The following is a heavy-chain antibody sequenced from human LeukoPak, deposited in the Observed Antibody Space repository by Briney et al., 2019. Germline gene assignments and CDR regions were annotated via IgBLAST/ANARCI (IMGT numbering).Heavy chain of an antibody. V-gene: IGHV4-34*01. D-gene: IGHD3-10*01. CDR2: INHSGST. CDR3: ARAYGSGSYHSNWFES. Sequence: PSETLSPTCAVYGGSFSGYYWTWIRQPPGKGLEWIGEINHSGSTNYNPSLKSRVTMSVDTSMNQFSLRLNSVTAADTAVYYCARAYGSGSYHSNWFESWGQGTLVIVSS. CDR1: GGSFSGYY. J-gene: IGHJ5*01.